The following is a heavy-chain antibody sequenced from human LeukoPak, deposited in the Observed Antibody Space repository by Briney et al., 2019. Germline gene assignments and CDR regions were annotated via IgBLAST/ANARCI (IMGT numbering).Heavy chain of an antibody. CDR2: IYYSGST. D-gene: IGHD5-18*01. CDR1: GGSFSGYY. CDR3: ATHRGYSYGPPDD. Sequence: SETLSLTCAVYGGSFSGYYWSWIRLPPGKGLQWIGSIYYSGSTYYNPSLKSRVTISVDTSKNQFSLKLSSVTAADTAVYYCATHRGYSYGPPDDWGQGTLVTVSS. V-gene: IGHV4-59*05. J-gene: IGHJ4*02.